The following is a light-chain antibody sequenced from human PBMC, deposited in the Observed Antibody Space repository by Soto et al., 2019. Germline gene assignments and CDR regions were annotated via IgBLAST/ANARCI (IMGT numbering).Light chain of an antibody. CDR3: QKYNSAPF. CDR1: QGIGNY. V-gene: IGKV1-27*01. CDR2: DAS. Sequence: DLQMTQSPSSLSASVGDRVTITCRASQGIGNYLAWYQQKPGKVPKLLISDASTLQSGVPSRFSGSGSETDFTLTISSLQTEDVATYYCQKYNSAPFFGPGTKVDIK. J-gene: IGKJ3*01.